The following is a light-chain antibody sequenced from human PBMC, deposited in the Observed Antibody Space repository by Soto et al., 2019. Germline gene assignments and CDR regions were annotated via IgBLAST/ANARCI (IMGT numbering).Light chain of an antibody. J-gene: IGKJ4*01. CDR3: QQADSLPRT. Sequence: DIQMTQSPSSVSASVGDRVTITCRASQDINSRLAWYQQKPGKAPKLLIYFAFNLESGVPSRFIGSGSGTDFTLTITSLQTEDFATYYCQQADSLPRTFGGGTKVDIK. CDR1: QDINSR. V-gene: IGKV1-12*01. CDR2: FAF.